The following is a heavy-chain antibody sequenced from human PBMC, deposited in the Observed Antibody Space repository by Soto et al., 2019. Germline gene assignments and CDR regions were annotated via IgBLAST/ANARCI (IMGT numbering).Heavy chain of an antibody. J-gene: IGHJ6*02. CDR3: ARHILGYCSGGSCLLHSNGMDV. CDR2: IYPGDSDT. CDR1: GYSFTSYW. Sequence: PWESLKISCKGSGYSFTSYWIGWVRQMPGKGLEWMGIIYPGDSDTRYSPSFQGQVTISADKSISTAYLQWSSLKASDTAMYYCARHILGYCSGGSCLLHSNGMDVWGQGTRVTFSS. D-gene: IGHD2-15*01. V-gene: IGHV5-51*01.